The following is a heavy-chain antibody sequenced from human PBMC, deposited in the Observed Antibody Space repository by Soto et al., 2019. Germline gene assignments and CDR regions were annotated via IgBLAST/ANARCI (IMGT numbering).Heavy chain of an antibody. CDR1: GGSISSGGYS. D-gene: IGHD2-2*01. J-gene: IGHJ4*02. CDR3: AGVRLGTRRDY. Sequence: QLQLQESGSGLVKPSQTLSLTCAVSGGSISSGGYSWSWIRQPPGKGLEWIGYIYHSGSTYYNPSINSRVTISVDRSKNQFSLKLSSVTAADSAVYYCAGVRLGTRRDYWGQGTLVTVSS. CDR2: IYHSGST. V-gene: IGHV4-30-2*01.